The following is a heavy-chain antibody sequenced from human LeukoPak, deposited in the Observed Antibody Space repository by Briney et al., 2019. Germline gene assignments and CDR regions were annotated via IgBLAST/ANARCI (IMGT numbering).Heavy chain of an antibody. CDR2: IYYSGST. CDR1: GGSISSYY. Sequence: KTSETLSLTCTVSGGSISSYYWSWIRQPPGKGLEWIGYIYYSGSTNYNPSLKSRVTISVDTSKNQFSLKLSSVTAADTAVYYCARDTATVTPRGVRRWFDPWGQGTLVTVSS. V-gene: IGHV4-59*01. J-gene: IGHJ5*02. D-gene: IGHD4-17*01. CDR3: ARDTATVTPRGVRRWFDP.